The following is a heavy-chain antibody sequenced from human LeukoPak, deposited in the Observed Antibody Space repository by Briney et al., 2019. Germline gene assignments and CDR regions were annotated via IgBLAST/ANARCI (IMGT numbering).Heavy chain of an antibody. J-gene: IGHJ3*02. Sequence: KSSETLPLTCAVSGYSISSGYYWGWIRQPPGKGLEWIGSIYHSGSTYYNPSLKSRVTISVDTSKNQFSLKLSSVTAADTAVYYCARPLDDYVWGSYRFDAFDIWGQGTMVTVSS. CDR2: IYHSGST. CDR3: ARPLDDYVWGSYRFDAFDI. D-gene: IGHD3-16*02. V-gene: IGHV4-38-2*01. CDR1: GYSISSGYY.